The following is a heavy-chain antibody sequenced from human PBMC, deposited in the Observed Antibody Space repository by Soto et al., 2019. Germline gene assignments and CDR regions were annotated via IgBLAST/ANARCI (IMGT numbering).Heavy chain of an antibody. CDR3: AKWHTYYYDSRGFSGFDC. CDR1: GLTFSSYA. V-gene: IGHV3-23*01. J-gene: IGHJ4*02. D-gene: IGHD3-22*01. Sequence: EVQLLESGGGLVQPGGSLRLSCAASGLTFSSYAMTWVRQAPGKGREWVSAMSGGGETTYYADSVKGRFTISRDNSRNTLYLQMNSLRADDSAAYYCAKWHTYYYDSRGFSGFDCWGRGTLVTVSS. CDR2: MSGGGETT.